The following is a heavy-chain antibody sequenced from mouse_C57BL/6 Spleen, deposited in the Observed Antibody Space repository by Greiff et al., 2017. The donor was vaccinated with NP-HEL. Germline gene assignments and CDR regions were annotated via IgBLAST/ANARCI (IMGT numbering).Heavy chain of an antibody. J-gene: IGHJ2*01. V-gene: IGHV1-80*01. Sequence: QVQLKQSGAELVKPGASVKISCKASGYAFSSYWMNWVKQRPGKGLEWIGQIYPGDGDTNYNGKFKGKATLTADNSSSTAYMQLSSLTSEDSAVYFCARWGTTVVGFDDWGEGTTLAVAS. CDR3: ARWGTTVVGFDD. CDR2: IYPGDGDT. D-gene: IGHD1-1*01. CDR1: GYAFSSYW.